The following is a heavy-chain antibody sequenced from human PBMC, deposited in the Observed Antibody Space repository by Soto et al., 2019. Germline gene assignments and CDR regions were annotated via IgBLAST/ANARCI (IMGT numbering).Heavy chain of an antibody. Sequence: QVQLVQSGAEVKKPGSSVKVSCKASGGTFSSYAISWVRQAPGQGLEWMGGISPIFGTANYAQKFQGRVTITADESTSTAYMELSSLRSEDTAVYYCASLSTYYYDSSGYYNYWGQGTLVTVSS. CDR3: ASLSTYYYDSSGYYNY. V-gene: IGHV1-69*12. J-gene: IGHJ4*02. CDR1: GGTFSSYA. CDR2: ISPIFGTA. D-gene: IGHD3-22*01.